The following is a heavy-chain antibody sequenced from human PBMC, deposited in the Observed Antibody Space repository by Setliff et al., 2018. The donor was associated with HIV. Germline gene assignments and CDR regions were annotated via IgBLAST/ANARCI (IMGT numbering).Heavy chain of an antibody. J-gene: IGHJ3*02. CDR2: INPSGGST. Sequence: GASVKVSCKASGYTFTSYYLHWVRQAPGQGLEWMGLINPSGGSTTYAQKFLGRVTLTRDTSTSTVYMELSSLRSEDTAVYYCARGPWIQLWSSELDAFDIWVQGTMVTVPS. CDR1: GYTFTSYY. V-gene: IGHV1-46*01. D-gene: IGHD5-18*01. CDR3: ARGPWIQLWSSELDAFDI.